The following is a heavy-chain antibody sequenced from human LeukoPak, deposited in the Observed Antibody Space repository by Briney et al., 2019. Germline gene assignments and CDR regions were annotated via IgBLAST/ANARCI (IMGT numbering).Heavy chain of an antibody. D-gene: IGHD6-19*01. J-gene: IGHJ4*02. Sequence: PGGSLRLSCAASGFTFSSYAMSWVRQAPGKGLEWVSAISGSGGSTYCADSVKGRFTISRDNSKNTLYLQMNSLRAEDTAVYYCAKVISGWYRGGLDYWGQGTLVTVSS. CDR2: ISGSGGST. V-gene: IGHV3-23*01. CDR3: AKVISGWYRGGLDY. CDR1: GFTFSSYA.